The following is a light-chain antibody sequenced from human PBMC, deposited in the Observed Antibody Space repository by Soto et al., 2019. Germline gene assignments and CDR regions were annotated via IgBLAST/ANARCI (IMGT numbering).Light chain of an antibody. V-gene: IGLV1-44*01. J-gene: IGLJ2*01. CDR3: AAWDDSLNGVV. Sequence: QSALTQPASVSGSPGQSITISCTGTSSDVGGYNSVSWYQQLPGTAPKLLIYSNNQRPSGVPDRFSGSKSGTSASLAISGLQSEDEADYYCAAWDDSLNGVVFGGGTKLTVL. CDR1: SSDVGGYNS. CDR2: SNN.